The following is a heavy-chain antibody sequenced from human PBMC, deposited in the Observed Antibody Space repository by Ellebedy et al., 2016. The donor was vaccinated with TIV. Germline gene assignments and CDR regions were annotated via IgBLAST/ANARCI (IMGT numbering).Heavy chain of an antibody. D-gene: IGHD6-19*01. CDR3: ARDGGYSSGWYYNYYYYGMDV. V-gene: IGHV1-69*13. CDR2: IIPIFGTA. CDR1: GGTFSSYA. Sequence: SVKVSCXASGGTFSSYAISGVRQAPGQGLEWMGGIIPIFGTANYAQKFQGRVTITADESTSTAYMELSRLRSDDTAVYYCARDGGYSSGWYYNYYYYGMDVWGQGTTVTVSS. J-gene: IGHJ6*02.